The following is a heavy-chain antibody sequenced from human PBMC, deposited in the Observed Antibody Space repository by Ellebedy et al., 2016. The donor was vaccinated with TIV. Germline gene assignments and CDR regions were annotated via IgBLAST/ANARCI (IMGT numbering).Heavy chain of an antibody. J-gene: IGHJ6*02. CDR2: INLSGDST. V-gene: IGHV1-46*01. CDR1: GYTFTSYS. Sequence: ASVKVSCKASGYTFTSYSMHWVRQAPGQGLEWMGIINLSGDSTSYAQKLQGRVTMTTDTSTSTAYMELRSLRSEDTAVYYCARDTTTLYIAAAGTGASGKHYYGMDVWGQGTTVTVSS. D-gene: IGHD6-13*01. CDR3: ARDTTTLYIAAAGTGASGKHYYGMDV.